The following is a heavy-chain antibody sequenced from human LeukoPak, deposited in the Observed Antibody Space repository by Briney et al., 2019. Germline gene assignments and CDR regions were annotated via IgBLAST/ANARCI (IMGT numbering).Heavy chain of an antibody. CDR3: ARGGGYCSSTSCYKFDY. D-gene: IGHD2-2*01. Sequence: GASVTVSCKSSGGTFSSYAISWARQAPGQGLEWMGGIIPIFGTANYAQKFQGRVTITADESTSTAYMELSSLRSEDTAVYYCARGGGYCSSTSCYKFDYWGQGTLVTVSS. CDR2: IIPIFGTA. J-gene: IGHJ4*02. CDR1: GGTFSSYA. V-gene: IGHV1-69*13.